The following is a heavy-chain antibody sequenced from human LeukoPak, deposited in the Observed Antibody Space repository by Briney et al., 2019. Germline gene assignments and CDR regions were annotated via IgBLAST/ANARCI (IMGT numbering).Heavy chain of an antibody. Sequence: GRSLRLSCAASGFTFSSYAMHWVRQAPGKGLEWVAVISYDGSNKYYADSVKGRFTISRDNSKNTLYLQMNSLRAEDTAVYYCAKWGGRWLQSEYYFDYWGQGTLVTVSS. D-gene: IGHD5-24*01. CDR2: ISYDGSNK. CDR1: GFTFSSYA. CDR3: AKWGGRWLQSEYYFDY. V-gene: IGHV3-30*04. J-gene: IGHJ4*02.